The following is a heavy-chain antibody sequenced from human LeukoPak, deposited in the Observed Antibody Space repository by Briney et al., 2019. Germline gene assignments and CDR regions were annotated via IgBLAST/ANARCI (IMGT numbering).Heavy chain of an antibody. V-gene: IGHV3-23*01. D-gene: IGHD3-10*01. J-gene: IGHJ4*02. CDR3: AKAMVRGVIISNFDY. CDR1: GFTFSSYA. CDR2: ISGSGGST. Sequence: GGSLRLSCAASGFTFSSYAMSCVRQAPGKGLEWVSAISGSGGSTYYADSVKGRFTISRDNSKNTLYLQMNSLRAEDTAVYYCAKAMVRGVIISNFDYWGQGTLVTVSS.